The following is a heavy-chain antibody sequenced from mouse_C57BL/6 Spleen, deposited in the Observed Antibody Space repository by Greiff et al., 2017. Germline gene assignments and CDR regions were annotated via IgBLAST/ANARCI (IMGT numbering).Heavy chain of an antibody. J-gene: IGHJ4*01. CDR3: AVYYGYDEGYYAMDY. Sequence: EVQGVESGGGLVKPGGSLKLSCAASGFTFSDYGMHWVRQAPEKGLEWVAYISSGSSTIYYADTVKGRFTISRDNAKNTLFLQMTSLRSEDTAMYYCAVYYGYDEGYYAMDYWGQGTSVTVSS. CDR1: GFTFSDYG. V-gene: IGHV5-17*01. CDR2: ISSGSSTI. D-gene: IGHD2-2*01.